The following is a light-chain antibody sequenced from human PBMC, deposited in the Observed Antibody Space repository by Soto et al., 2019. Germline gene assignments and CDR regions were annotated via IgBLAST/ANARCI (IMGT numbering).Light chain of an antibody. J-gene: IGKJ4*01. CDR1: QNIDTY. V-gene: IGKV3-11*01. CDR2: DTS. Sequence: EIVLTQSPATLSLSLGERATLSCRTSQNIDTYLVWYQQKPGQPPRLLIYDTSKRATGVPDRFSGSGSGTDFTLTISSLAPEDFALYYCQQRSSWPRAFGGGTKVVIK. CDR3: QQRSSWPRA.